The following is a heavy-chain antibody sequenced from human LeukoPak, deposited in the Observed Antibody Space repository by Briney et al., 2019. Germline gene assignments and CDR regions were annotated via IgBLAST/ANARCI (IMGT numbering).Heavy chain of an antibody. CDR2: IYPDDSDT. CDR3: ARQRRSSGGPNDY. D-gene: IGHD6-19*01. V-gene: IGHV5-51*01. Sequence: GESLKISCKGSGYSFTCYWIAWVRQMPGKGLEWMGIIYPDDSDTRYSPSFQGQVTITADKSISTAYLQWSSLKASDNAMYYCARQRRSSGGPNDYWGQGTLVTVSS. J-gene: IGHJ4*02. CDR1: GYSFTCYW.